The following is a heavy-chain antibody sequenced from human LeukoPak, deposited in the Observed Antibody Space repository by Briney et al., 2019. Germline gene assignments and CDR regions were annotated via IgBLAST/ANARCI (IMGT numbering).Heavy chain of an antibody. CDR2: IYYSGST. Sequence: SQTLSLTCTVSGGSISSGGYYWSWIRQHPGKGLEWIGYIYYSGSTYYNPSLKSRVTMSVDTSKNQFSLKLSSVTAADTAVYYSARSDRIAAYDYWGQGTLVTVSS. J-gene: IGHJ4*02. D-gene: IGHD6-6*01. V-gene: IGHV4-31*03. CDR3: ARSDRIAAYDY. CDR1: GGSISSGGYY.